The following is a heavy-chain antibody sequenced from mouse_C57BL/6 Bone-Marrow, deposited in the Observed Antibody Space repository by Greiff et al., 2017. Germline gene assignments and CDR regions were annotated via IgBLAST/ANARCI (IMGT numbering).Heavy chain of an antibody. Sequence: VKVVESGPGLVAPSQSLSITCTISGFSLTSYGIHWVRQPPGKGLEWLVVIWSDGITTYNSALKSRLSISKDNSKSQVFLKMNSLQTDDTAMYYCARGNYYAMDYWGQGTSVTVSS. V-gene: IGHV2-6-1*01. CDR2: IWSDGIT. CDR1: GFSLTSYG. J-gene: IGHJ4*01. CDR3: ARGNYYAMDY. D-gene: IGHD2-1*01.